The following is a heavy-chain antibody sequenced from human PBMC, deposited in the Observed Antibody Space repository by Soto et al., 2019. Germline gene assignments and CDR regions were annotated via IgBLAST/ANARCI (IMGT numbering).Heavy chain of an antibody. Sequence: QVQLQESGPGLVEPSGTLSLTCAVSLVSITSGNWWSWVRQPPGRGLEYIGEISHSGTTNYNPSLESRPNILLDGSKNLFALKRTAVTAADTAVYYCATKNVPSPGNYWGQGTLVIVSS. J-gene: IGHJ4*02. CDR3: ATKNVPSPGNY. CDR2: ISHSGTT. CDR1: LVSITSGNW. V-gene: IGHV4-4*02. D-gene: IGHD2-2*01.